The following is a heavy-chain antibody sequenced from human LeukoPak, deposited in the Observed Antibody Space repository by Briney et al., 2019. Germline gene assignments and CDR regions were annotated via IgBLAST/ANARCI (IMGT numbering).Heavy chain of an antibody. Sequence: SGKVSCKASGGTFSRYAISWARQAPGQGLEWMGGIIPIFGTANYAQKFQGRVTITADESTSTAYMELSSLRSEDTAVYYCARGPLRGSGPLYYFDYWGQGTLVTVSS. CDR3: ARGPLRGSGPLYYFDY. CDR2: IIPIFGTA. V-gene: IGHV1-69*01. J-gene: IGHJ4*02. CDR1: GGTFSRYA. D-gene: IGHD6-19*01.